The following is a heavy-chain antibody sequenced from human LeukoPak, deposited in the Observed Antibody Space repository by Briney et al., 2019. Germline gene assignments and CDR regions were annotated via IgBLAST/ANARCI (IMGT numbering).Heavy chain of an antibody. CDR3: ARVYSSSWYRKPDAFDI. V-gene: IGHV3-7*04. D-gene: IGHD6-13*01. Sequence: GGSLRLSCAASGFTFSNFWMSWVRQAPGKGLEWVANIKQDGSEKYYVDSLKGRFTISRDNAKNSLSLQMNSLRAEDTAVYYCARVYSSSWYRKPDAFDIWVQGTMVTVSS. CDR2: IKQDGSEK. CDR1: GFTFSNFW. J-gene: IGHJ3*02.